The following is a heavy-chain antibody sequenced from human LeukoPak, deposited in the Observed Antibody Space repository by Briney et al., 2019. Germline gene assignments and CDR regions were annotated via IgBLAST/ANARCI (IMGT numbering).Heavy chain of an antibody. CDR2: ISYDGSNK. Sequence: GRSLRLSCAASGFTFSSYGMHWVRQAPGKGLEWVAVISYDGSNKYYADSVKGRFTISRDNSKNTLYLQMNSLRAEDTAVYYCARRWLASFDYWGQGTLVTVSS. CDR3: ARRWLASFDY. D-gene: IGHD6-19*01. CDR1: GFTFSSYG. J-gene: IGHJ4*02. V-gene: IGHV3-30*03.